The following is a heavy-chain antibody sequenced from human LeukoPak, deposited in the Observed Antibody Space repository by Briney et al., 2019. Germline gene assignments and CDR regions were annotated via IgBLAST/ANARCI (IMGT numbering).Heavy chain of an antibody. D-gene: IGHD6-13*01. J-gene: IGHJ4*02. Sequence: GASVKVSYKASGGTFSSYAISWVRQAPGQGLEWMGWISAYNGNTNYAQKLQGRVTMTTDTSTSTAYMELRSLRSDDTAVYYCARQGGSNSDFDYWGQGTLVTVSS. CDR3: ARQGGSNSDFDY. CDR1: GGTFSSYA. V-gene: IGHV1-18*01. CDR2: ISAYNGNT.